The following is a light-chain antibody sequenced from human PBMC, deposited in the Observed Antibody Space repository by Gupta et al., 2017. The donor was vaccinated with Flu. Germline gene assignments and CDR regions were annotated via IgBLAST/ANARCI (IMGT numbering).Light chain of an antibody. CDR2: STS. V-gene: IGLV7-43*01. J-gene: IGLJ3*02. Sequence: QTVVTQAPSVTVSAGGTVTITCESSTGLGTSWYCPNWFQQKPGQAPRALIYSTSTKPTWTPARFSGSLLGDKAALTLSGVQPEDEAEYYCLLYYGGALVFGGGTKLTVL. CDR3: LLYYGGALV. CDR1: TGLGTSWYC.